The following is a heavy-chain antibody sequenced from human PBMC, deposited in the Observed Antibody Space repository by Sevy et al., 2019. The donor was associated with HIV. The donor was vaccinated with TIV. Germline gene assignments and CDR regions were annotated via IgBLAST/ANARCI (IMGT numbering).Heavy chain of an antibody. CDR3: AKSPSSPGSSSTWATFDY. V-gene: IGHV3-23*01. Sequence: GGSLRLSCAASGFTFSNYAMSWVRQAPGKGLEWVSAISASGGTTFFADSVKGRFTISRDNSKNMMYLQMNSLRVEDTAVYYSAKSPSSPGSSSTWATFDYWGQGTLVTVSS. J-gene: IGHJ4*02. D-gene: IGHD6-13*01. CDR2: ISASGGTT. CDR1: GFTFSNYA.